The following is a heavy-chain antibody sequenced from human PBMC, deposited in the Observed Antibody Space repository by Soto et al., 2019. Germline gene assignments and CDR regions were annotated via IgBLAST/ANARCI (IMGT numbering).Heavy chain of an antibody. CDR3: ARGGVATIFGVS. CDR2: IDSSSATI. J-gene: IGHJ5*02. V-gene: IGHV3-48*02. CDR1: GFTLSRYS. D-gene: IGHD5-12*01. Sequence: VGSLRLSCAASGFTLSRYSMNWVRQAPGEGLEWLSYIDSSSATIYYADSVKGRFIISRDNATNSLYLQMNSLRDEDSAVYYCARGGVATIFGVSCGQGILVTVSS.